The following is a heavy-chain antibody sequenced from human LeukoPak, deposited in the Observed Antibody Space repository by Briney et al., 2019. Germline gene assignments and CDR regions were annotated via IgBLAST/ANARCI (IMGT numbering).Heavy chain of an antibody. J-gene: IGHJ4*02. CDR2: ISSGSSYI. V-gene: IGHV3-21*01. CDR1: GFTFSSYS. CDR3: ARGPAPDY. Sequence: GGSLRLSCAASGFTFSSYSMNWVRQAPGKGLEWVSSISSGSSYIYYADSVKGRFTISRDNAKNSLYLQMNSLRAEDTAVYYCARGPAPDYWGQGTLVTVSS.